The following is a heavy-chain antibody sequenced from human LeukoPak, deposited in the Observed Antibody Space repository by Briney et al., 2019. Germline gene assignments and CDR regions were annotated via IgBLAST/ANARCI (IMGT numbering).Heavy chain of an antibody. V-gene: IGHV3-9*01. CDR2: ISWNSGSI. Sequence: TGGSLRLSCAASGFTVSSNYMSWVRQAPGKGLEWVSGISWNSGSIGYADSVKGRFTISRDNAKNSLYLQMNSLRAEDTALYYCAKETWPRRGPLRWFDPWGQGTLVTVSS. CDR1: GFTVSSNY. CDR3: AKETWPRRGPLRWFDP. J-gene: IGHJ5*02. D-gene: IGHD3-10*01.